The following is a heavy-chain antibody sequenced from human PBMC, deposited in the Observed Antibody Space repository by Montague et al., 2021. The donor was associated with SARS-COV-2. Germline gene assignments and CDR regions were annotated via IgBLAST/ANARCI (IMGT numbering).Heavy chain of an antibody. J-gene: IGHJ4*02. CDR3: ARGARQGYGFRLGSFDS. CDR1: GGSFSGYY. D-gene: IGHD3-10*01. CDR2: INHSGST. Sequence: SETLSLTCAVYGGSFSGYYWNWIRQPPGKGLEWIGEINHSGSTNYNPSLKSRVTMSVDTSKNQFSLKLSSVTAADTAVYYCARGARQGYGFRLGSFDSWGQGTLVTRSS. V-gene: IGHV4-34*01.